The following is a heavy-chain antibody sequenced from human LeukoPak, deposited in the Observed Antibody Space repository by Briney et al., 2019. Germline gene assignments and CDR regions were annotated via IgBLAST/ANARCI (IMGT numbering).Heavy chain of an antibody. CDR3: AKDIRSSGWYSSFDY. V-gene: IGHV3-30-3*01. Sequence: GGSLRLSCAASGFTFSSYAMHWVRQAPGKGLEWVAVISYDGSNKYYADSVKGRFTISRDNSKNTLYLQMNSLRAEDTALYYCAKDIRSSGWYSSFDYWGQGTLVTVSS. CDR1: GFTFSSYA. D-gene: IGHD6-19*01. J-gene: IGHJ4*02. CDR2: ISYDGSNK.